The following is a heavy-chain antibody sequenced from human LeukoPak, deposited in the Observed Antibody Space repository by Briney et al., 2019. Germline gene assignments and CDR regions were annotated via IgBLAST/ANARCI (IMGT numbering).Heavy chain of an antibody. D-gene: IGHD3-10*01. CDR3: ARELLSYYYGSGSHDY. J-gene: IGHJ4*02. CDR2: IKQDGSEK. CDR1: GFTFSSYW. V-gene: IGHV3-7*01. Sequence: GVSLRLSCAASGFTFSSYWMSWVRQGPGKGLEWVANIKQDGSEKYYVDSVKGRFTISRDNAKNSLYLQMNSLRAEDTAVYYCARELLSYYYGSGSHDYWGQGTLVTVSS.